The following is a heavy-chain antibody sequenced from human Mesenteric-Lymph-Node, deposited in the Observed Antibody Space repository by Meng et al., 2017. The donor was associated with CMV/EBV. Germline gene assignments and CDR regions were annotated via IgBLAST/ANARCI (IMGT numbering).Heavy chain of an antibody. D-gene: IGHD2-2*01. CDR2: INSDGSTT. J-gene: IGHJ4*02. Sequence: ASGFIFSSYWMHGVRQAPGKGLIWVSRINSDGSTTSYADSVKGRFTISRDNTKNTLYLQMSNLRGEDTAVYYCARDPYCSSTSCYPLWGQGTLVTVSS. V-gene: IGHV3-74*01. CDR1: GFIFSSYW. CDR3: ARDPYCSSTSCYPL.